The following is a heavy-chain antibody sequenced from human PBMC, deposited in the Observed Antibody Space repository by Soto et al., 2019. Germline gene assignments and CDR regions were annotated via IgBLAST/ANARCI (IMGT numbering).Heavy chain of an antibody. J-gene: IGHJ5*02. CDR3: ARETQWLNWFDP. CDR1: GFTFSSYG. D-gene: IGHD6-19*01. CDR2: ISSDSTI. V-gene: IGHV3-48*01. Sequence: VGSLRHSCAASGFTFSSYGMHWVRQAPGKGLEWVSYISSDSTIYYADSVKGRFTISRDNAKNSLYLQMNSLRAEDTAVYYCARETQWLNWFDPWGQGTLVTVSS.